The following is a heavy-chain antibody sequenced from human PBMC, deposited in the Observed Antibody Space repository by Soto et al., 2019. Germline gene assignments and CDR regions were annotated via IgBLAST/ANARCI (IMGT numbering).Heavy chain of an antibody. CDR1: GFTFSSYA. CDR3: AKRDSGHYGNYFDY. CDR2: ISGSGGST. J-gene: IGHJ4*02. Sequence: PGGSLRLSCAASGFTFSSYAMSWVRQAPGKGLEWVSGISGSGGSTYSAESVKGRFTISRDNSKNTLYLQMNSLRAEDTALYYCAKRDSGHYGNYFDYWGQGALVTVSS. V-gene: IGHV3-23*01. D-gene: IGHD4-17*01.